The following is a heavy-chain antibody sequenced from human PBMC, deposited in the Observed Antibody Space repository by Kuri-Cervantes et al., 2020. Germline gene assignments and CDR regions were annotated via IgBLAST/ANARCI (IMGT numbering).Heavy chain of an antibody. J-gene: IGHJ4*02. Sequence: ASVKVSCKASGYTFTSYGISWVRQAPGQGLEWMGWISAYNGNTNYAQKLQGRVTMTTDTSTSTAYVELSSLRSEDTAVYYCASPPTIFGVVTNADLYYFDYWGQGTLVTVSS. V-gene: IGHV1-18*01. CDR3: ASPPTIFGVVTNADLYYFDY. CDR1: GYTFTSYG. D-gene: IGHD3-3*01. CDR2: ISAYNGNT.